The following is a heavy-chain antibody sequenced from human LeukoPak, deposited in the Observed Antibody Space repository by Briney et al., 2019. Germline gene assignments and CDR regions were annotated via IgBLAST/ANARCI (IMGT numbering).Heavy chain of an antibody. J-gene: IGHJ4*02. CDR2: ISSSSSTI. D-gene: IGHD3-10*01. Sequence: GGSLRLSCAASGFTFRTYSINWVRQAPGKGLEWISYISSSSSTIYYADSVKGRFTISRDDAKNSLYLQMNSLRAEDTAVYYWARAGSYGSGDYWGQGTLVTVSS. V-gene: IGHV3-48*01. CDR3: ARAGSYGSGDY. CDR1: GFTFRTYS.